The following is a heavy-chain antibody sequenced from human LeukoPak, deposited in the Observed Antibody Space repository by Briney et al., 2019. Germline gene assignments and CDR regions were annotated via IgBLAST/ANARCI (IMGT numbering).Heavy chain of an antibody. J-gene: IGHJ4*02. CDR2: ITSSGGTT. CDR3: ARDRPNYYDTSGHYYRRDGDY. D-gene: IGHD3-22*01. Sequence: GGSLRLSCAASGFTFSSYAMSWVRQAPGKGLEWVSSITSSGGTTWYAGSVKGQLTISRDNSKNTLYLQLNGLRAEDTAVYYCARDRPNYYDTSGHYYRRDGDYWGQGTLVTVSS. V-gene: IGHV3-23*01. CDR1: GFTFSSYA.